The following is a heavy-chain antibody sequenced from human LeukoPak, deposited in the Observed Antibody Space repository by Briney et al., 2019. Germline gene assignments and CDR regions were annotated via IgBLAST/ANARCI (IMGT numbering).Heavy chain of an antibody. J-gene: IGHJ4*02. CDR1: GGSISSSSYY. Sequence: PSETLSLTCIVSGGSISSSSYYWGWIRQPPGKGLEWIGSIYYSGSTYYNPSLKSRVTISVDTSKNQFSLKLNSVTAADTAVYSCASHLDTLEVDYWGQGTLVTVSS. CDR2: IYYSGST. D-gene: IGHD1-1*01. CDR3: ASHLDTLEVDY. V-gene: IGHV4-39*01.